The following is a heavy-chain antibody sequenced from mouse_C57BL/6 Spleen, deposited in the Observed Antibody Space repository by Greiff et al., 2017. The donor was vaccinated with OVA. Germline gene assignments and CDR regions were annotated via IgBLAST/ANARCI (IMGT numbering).Heavy chain of an antibody. CDR2: INYDGSST. V-gene: IGHV5-16*01. CDR1: GFTFSDYY. CDR3: AREGVYGNAMDY. D-gene: IGHD2-1*01. J-gene: IGHJ4*01. Sequence: EVKVVESEGGLVQPGSSMKLSCTASGFTFSDYYMAWVRQVPEKGLEWVANINYDGSSTYYLDSLKSRFIISRDNAKNILYLQMSSLKSEDTATYYCAREGVYGNAMDYWGQGTSVTVSS.